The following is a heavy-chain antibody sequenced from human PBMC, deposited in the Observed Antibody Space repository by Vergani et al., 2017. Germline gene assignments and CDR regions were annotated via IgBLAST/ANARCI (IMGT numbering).Heavy chain of an antibody. CDR2: IYYSGST. J-gene: IGHJ4*02. CDR1: GGSISSYY. Sequence: QVQLQESGPGLVKPSETLSLTCTVSGGSISSYYWSWIRQPPGKGLEWIGYIYYSGSTNYNPSLKSRVTISVDTSKNQFSLKLSSVTAADTAVYYCARAWALVPAAKGYFDYWGQGTLVTVSS. D-gene: IGHD2-2*01. CDR3: ARAWALVPAAKGYFDY. V-gene: IGHV4-59*01.